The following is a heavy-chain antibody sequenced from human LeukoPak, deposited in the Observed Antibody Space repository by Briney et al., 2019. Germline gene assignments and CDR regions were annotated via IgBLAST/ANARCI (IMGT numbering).Heavy chain of an antibody. CDR2: INPNSGGT. D-gene: IGHD3-16*02. CDR3: I. J-gene: IGHJ3*02. CDR1: GYTFTGYY. V-gene: IGHV1-2*02. Sequence: ASVKVSCKASGYTFTGYYMHWVRQAPGQGLEWMGWINPNSGGTNYAQKFQGRVTMTDDTAVYYCASRYDYVWGSYRYDAFDIWGQGTMVTVSS.